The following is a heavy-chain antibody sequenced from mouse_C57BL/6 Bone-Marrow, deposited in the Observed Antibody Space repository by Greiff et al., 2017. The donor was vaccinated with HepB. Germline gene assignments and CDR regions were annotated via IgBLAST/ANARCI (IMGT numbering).Heavy chain of an antibody. D-gene: IGHD2-3*01. CDR2: ISGGGGNT. CDR3: ARQDGYAMDY. CDR1: GFTFSSYT. J-gene: IGHJ4*01. V-gene: IGHV5-9*01. Sequence: EVQRVESGGGLVKPGGSLKLSCAASGFTFSSYTMSWVRQTPEKRLEWVATISGGGGNTYYPDSVKGRFTISRDNAKNTLYLQMSSLRSEDTALYYCARQDGYAMDYWGQGTSVTVSS.